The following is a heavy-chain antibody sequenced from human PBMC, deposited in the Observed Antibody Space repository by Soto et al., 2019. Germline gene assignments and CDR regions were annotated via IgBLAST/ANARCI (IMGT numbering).Heavy chain of an antibody. CDR1: GYTFTSCG. Sequence: ASVKVSCKASGYTFTSCGISWVRQAPGQGLEWMGWISAYNGNTNYAQELQGRVTMTTDTSASTAYMELSSLRSEDTAVYYCARDRGIIAARSLNLYFDLWGRGTLVTVSS. D-gene: IGHD6-6*01. CDR2: ISAYNGNT. CDR3: ARDRGIIAARSLNLYFDL. J-gene: IGHJ2*01. V-gene: IGHV1-18*04.